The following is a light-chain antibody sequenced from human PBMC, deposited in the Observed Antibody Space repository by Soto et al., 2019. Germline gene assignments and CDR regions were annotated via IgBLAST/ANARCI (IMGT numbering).Light chain of an antibody. V-gene: IGKV3-15*01. CDR1: QSISNK. CDR2: GAS. J-gene: IGKJ5*01. Sequence: IVMTQSPATLSVSPGERATLSCRASQSISNKLVWYQQKLGQAPRLLIYGASTRATGIPARFSGSGSGTEFTLTISSLQSEDFAVYYCQQYSSWSPITFGQGTRLEI. CDR3: QQYSSWSPIT.